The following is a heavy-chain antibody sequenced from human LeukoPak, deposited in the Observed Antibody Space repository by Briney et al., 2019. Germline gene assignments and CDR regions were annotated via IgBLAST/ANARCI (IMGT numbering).Heavy chain of an antibody. CDR2: IWYDGSNK. CDR1: GFTFSNYG. V-gene: IGHV3-33*01. J-gene: IGHJ4*02. D-gene: IGHD1-26*01. Sequence: GGSLRLSCAASGFTFSNYGMHWVRQAPGKGLEWVALIWYDGSNKYYADSVRGRFTISRDNSKNTLYLQMKSLRVEDTAVYYCARAGVGAIYYFDYWGQGTLVTVSS. CDR3: ARAGVGAIYYFDY.